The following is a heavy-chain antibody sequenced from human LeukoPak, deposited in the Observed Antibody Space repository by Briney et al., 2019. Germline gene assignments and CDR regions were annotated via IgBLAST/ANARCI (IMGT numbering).Heavy chain of an antibody. CDR1: GFTFSSSW. CDR3: GRHQGTTFDY. V-gene: IGHV3-7*01. Sequence: PGGSLRLSCAASGFTFSSSWMTWVRQAPGKGLEWVANIKQDGSEKYYVDSVKGRFTISRDNTKNSLYLQMNGLRAEDTAVYYCGRHQGTTFDYLGQGTLVTVSS. J-gene: IGHJ4*02. D-gene: IGHD1-1*01. CDR2: IKQDGSEK.